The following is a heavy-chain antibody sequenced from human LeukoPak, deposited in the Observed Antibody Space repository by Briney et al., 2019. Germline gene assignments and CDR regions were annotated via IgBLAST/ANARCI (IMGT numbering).Heavy chain of an antibody. CDR1: GFTFSGYT. CDR2: ISYDGSNK. V-gene: IGHV3-30*04. CDR3: RDPFDY. Sequence: GGSLRLSCAASGFTFSGYTMHWVRQAPGKGLEWVAVISYDGSNKYYADSVKGRFTISRDNSKNTLYLQMNSLRAEDTAVYYCRDPFDYWGQGTLVTVSS. J-gene: IGHJ4*02.